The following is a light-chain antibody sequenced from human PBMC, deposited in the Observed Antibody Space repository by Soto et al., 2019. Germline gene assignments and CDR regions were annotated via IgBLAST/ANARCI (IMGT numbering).Light chain of an antibody. CDR3: HHYSSAPRT. J-gene: IGKJ1*01. Sequence: DIVMTQSPDSLAVSLGERATINCKSSQSVLHSNNKNYLAWHQQKPGQPPKLLIYWASIRESGVPDRFSGSGCGTDFTLTISSLHAEAVAVYYCHHYSSAPRTFGQGTKVEIK. V-gene: IGKV4-1*01. CDR1: QSVLHSNNKNY. CDR2: WAS.